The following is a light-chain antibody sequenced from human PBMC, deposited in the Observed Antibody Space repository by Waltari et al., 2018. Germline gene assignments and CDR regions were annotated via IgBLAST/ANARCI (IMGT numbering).Light chain of an antibody. Sequence: QSALTQPASVSGSPGQSITISCTGTSSDVGGYNYVSWYQQHPGKAPKLMIYDVSKPPSGVSKRFSGSKSGNTASLTISGLQAEDEADYYCSSYTSSSTGVFGGGTKLTVL. CDR2: DVS. J-gene: IGLJ3*02. CDR3: SSYTSSSTGV. CDR1: SSDVGGYNY. V-gene: IGLV2-14*01.